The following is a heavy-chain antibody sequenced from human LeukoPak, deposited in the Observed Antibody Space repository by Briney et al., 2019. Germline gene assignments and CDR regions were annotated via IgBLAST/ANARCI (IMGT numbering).Heavy chain of an antibody. CDR2: ISYDGSNK. V-gene: IGHV3-30*04. D-gene: IGHD3-22*01. CDR1: GFTFSDYA. CDR3: ARGNYYDTKVADY. Sequence: PGRSLRLSCAASGFTFSDYAMHWVRQAPGKGLEWVALISYDGSNKYYADSVRGRSTFSRDNSKNTLSLQMNSLRAEDTAVYYCARGNYYDTKVADYWGQGTLVTVSS. J-gene: IGHJ4*02.